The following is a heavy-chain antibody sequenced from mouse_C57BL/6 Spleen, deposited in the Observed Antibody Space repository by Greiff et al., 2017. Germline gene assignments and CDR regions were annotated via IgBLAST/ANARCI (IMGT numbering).Heavy chain of an antibody. J-gene: IGHJ4*01. CDR1: GYAFSSSW. CDR2: IYPGDGDT. CDR3: ARLGDYDVYYAMDY. D-gene: IGHD2-4*01. V-gene: IGHV1-82*01. Sequence: VQLQQSGPELVKPGASVKISCKASGYAFSSSWMNWVKQRPGKGLEWIGRIYPGDGDTNYNGKFKGKATLTADKSSSTAYMQLSSLTSEDSAVXFCARLGDYDVYYAMDYWGQGTSVTVSS.